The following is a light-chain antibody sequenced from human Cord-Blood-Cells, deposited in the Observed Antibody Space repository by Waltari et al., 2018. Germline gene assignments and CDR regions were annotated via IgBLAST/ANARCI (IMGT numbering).Light chain of an antibody. V-gene: IGKV3-20*01. Sequence: IVSTQSPGTASLSQGARVTLSCRASQSVGSSSLAWYQQKPGQAPRLVIYRASRRATGIPERFSGSGSGTDFSLTISRLEPEDFAVSYCQQHGTLPATFGQGTKVEIK. CDR3: QQHGTLPAT. CDR2: RAS. J-gene: IGKJ1*01. CDR1: QSVGSSS.